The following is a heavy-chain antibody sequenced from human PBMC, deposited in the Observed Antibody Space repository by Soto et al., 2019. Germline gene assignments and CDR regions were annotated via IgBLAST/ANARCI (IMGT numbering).Heavy chain of an antibody. CDR1: GFTFSDYA. CDR2: VSHDGRNT. J-gene: IGHJ4*02. V-gene: IGHV3-30*18. CDR3: AKAGRQALVAYEFNY. Sequence: VQLVESGGGVVQPGRSLRLSCAASGFTFSDYAMHWVRQAPGKGLEWVAVVSHDGRNTHYADSVKGRFTISRDSSKNSVSLEMTSLRAEDTAVYCCAKAGRQALVAYEFNYWGQGALVTVSS. D-gene: IGHD6-13*01.